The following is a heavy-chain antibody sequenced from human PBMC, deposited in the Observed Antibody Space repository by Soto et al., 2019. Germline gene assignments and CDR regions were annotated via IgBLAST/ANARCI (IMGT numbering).Heavy chain of an antibody. Sequence: QVQLVQSGAEVKKPGSSVKASCKASGGTFSSYAISWVRQAPGQGLEWMGGIIPIFGTANYAQKFQGRVTITADKSTSTAYMELSSLRSEDTAVYYCARASSGVLRYFDWLLTGGMDVWGQGTTVTVSS. CDR1: GGTFSSYA. V-gene: IGHV1-69*06. D-gene: IGHD3-9*01. CDR2: IIPIFGTA. CDR3: ARASSGVLRYFDWLLTGGMDV. J-gene: IGHJ6*02.